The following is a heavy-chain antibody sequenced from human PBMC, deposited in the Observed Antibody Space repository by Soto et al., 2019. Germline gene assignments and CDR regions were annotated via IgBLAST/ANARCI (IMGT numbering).Heavy chain of an antibody. J-gene: IGHJ1*01. CDR1: GFTFSSYG. CDR2: IWYDGSNK. CDR3: ASRGLWIGEFEYFQH. V-gene: IGHV3-33*01. Sequence: QVQLVESGGGVVQPGRSLRLSCAASGFTFSSYGMHWVRQAPGKGLEWVAVIWYDGSNKYYADSVKGRFTISRDNSKNTLYLQMNSLRAEDTAVYYCASRGLWIGEFEYFQHWGQGTLVTVSS. D-gene: IGHD3-10*01.